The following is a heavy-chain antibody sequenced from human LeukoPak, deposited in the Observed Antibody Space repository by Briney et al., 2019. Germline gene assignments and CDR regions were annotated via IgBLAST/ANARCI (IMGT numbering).Heavy chain of an antibody. Sequence: ASVKVSCKASGYTFTNYDINWVRQATGQGLEWMGWMNPNSGNTGYAQEFQGRVTITRNTSISTAYMELSSLRSEDTAVYYCARMFYDDTSGPNNWFDPWGQGTLVTVSS. CDR2: MNPNSGNT. CDR1: GYTFTNYD. J-gene: IGHJ5*02. D-gene: IGHD3-22*01. V-gene: IGHV1-8*03. CDR3: ARMFYDDTSGPNNWFDP.